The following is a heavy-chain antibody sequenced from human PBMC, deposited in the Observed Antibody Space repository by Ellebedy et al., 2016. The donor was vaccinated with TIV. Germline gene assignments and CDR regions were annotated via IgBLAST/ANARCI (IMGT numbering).Heavy chain of an antibody. V-gene: IGHV3-9*01. Sequence: SLKTSXAASGFTFDDYSMHWVRQAPGKGLEWVSGISWNSGSIGYADSVKGRFTISRDNAKNSLYLQMNSLRAEDTAVYYCARGPSGYDNYFDYWGQGTLVTVSS. CDR1: GFTFDDYS. CDR3: ARGPSGYDNYFDY. J-gene: IGHJ4*02. CDR2: ISWNSGSI. D-gene: IGHD5-12*01.